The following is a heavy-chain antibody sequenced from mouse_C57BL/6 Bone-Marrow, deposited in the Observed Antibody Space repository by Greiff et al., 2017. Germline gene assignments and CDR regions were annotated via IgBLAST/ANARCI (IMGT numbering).Heavy chain of an antibody. D-gene: IGHD1-1*02. CDR3: ARRRGNYGHY. Sequence: QVQLQQPGAELVKPGASVKLSCKASGYTFTSYWMHWVKQRPGQGLEWIGMIHPNSGSTNYNEKFKSKATLTVDKSSSTAYMLLSSLTSEDSAVYYCARRRGNYGHYWGQGTTLTVSS. J-gene: IGHJ2*01. CDR2: IHPNSGST. V-gene: IGHV1-64*01. CDR1: GYTFTSYW.